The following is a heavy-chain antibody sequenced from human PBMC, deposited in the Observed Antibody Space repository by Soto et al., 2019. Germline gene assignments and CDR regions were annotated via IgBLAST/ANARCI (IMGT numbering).Heavy chain of an antibody. D-gene: IGHD3-3*01. Sequence: QLLESGGGLVKPGGSLRLSCTASGFSFSNAWMSWVRQAPGKGLEWVGRIKTKTNGATTDYAAPVQGRFSISRDGSKNPLFLQMDSLQTEDTAVYYCTTTSIGLYFDHWGQGTLVTVSS. CDR2: IKTKTNGATT. CDR3: TTTSIGLYFDH. CDR1: GFSFSNAW. J-gene: IGHJ4*02. V-gene: IGHV3-15*01.